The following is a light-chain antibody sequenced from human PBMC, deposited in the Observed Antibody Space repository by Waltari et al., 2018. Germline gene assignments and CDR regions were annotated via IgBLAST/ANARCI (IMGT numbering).Light chain of an antibody. CDR3: HQHNSYPLT. V-gene: IGKV1-5*03. CDR2: KAS. CDR1: QSISSW. Sequence: DIQMTQSPSTLSASVGDRVTITCRASQSISSWLAWYQQKPGKAPKLLIYKASSLQSGVSSRFSGSGSGTEFTLTISSLQPDDFATHYCHQHNSYPLTFGGGTKVEIK. J-gene: IGKJ4*01.